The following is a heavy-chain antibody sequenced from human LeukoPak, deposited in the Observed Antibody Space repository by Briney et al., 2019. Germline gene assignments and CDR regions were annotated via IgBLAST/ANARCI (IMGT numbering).Heavy chain of an antibody. Sequence: GGSLRLSCAASGFTFSSYDMHWVRQATGKGLEWVSAIGTAGDTYYPGSVKGRFTISRENAKNSLYLQMNSLRAGDTAVYYCAREAATGYYYGMDVWGQGTTVTASS. CDR2: IGTAGDT. CDR3: AREAATGYYYGMDV. V-gene: IGHV3-13*01. J-gene: IGHJ6*02. CDR1: GFTFSSYD. D-gene: IGHD6-25*01.